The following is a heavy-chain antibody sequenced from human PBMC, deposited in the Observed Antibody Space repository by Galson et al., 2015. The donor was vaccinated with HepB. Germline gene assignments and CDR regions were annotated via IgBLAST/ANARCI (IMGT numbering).Heavy chain of an antibody. V-gene: IGHV6-1*01. CDR2: TYYRSKWYS. CDR3: AKDLSYGSGSYKYSYYMDV. D-gene: IGHD3-10*01. Sequence: CAISGDSVSSNSVAWSWIRQSPSRGLEWLGRTYYRSKWYSDYAVSVRGRITVNSDTSKNQSSLQLDSVTPEDTAVYYCAKDLSYGSGSYKYSYYMDVWGKGTTVTVSS. CDR1: GDSVSSNSVA. J-gene: IGHJ6*03.